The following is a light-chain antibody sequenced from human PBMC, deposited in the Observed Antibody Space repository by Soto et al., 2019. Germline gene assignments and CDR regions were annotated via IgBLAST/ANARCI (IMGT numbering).Light chain of an antibody. Sequence: EIMLTQSPDTLSLSPGNRATLSCRASQSVSTYLAWYQQKPVQPPRLLIYDASNRATGIPARFSGSGSGTDFTLTIRSLEPEDFAVYYCQQRSNWPPTFGQGTKVEIK. CDR2: DAS. J-gene: IGKJ1*01. CDR1: QSVSTY. CDR3: QQRSNWPPT. V-gene: IGKV3-11*01.